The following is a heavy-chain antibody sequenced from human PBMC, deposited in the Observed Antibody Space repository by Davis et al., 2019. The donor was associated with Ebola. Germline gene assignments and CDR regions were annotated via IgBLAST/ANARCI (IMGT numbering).Heavy chain of an antibody. Sequence: SETLSLTCTVSGGSISSSSYYWGWIRQPPGKGLEWIWSIYYSGSTYYNPSLKSRVTISVDTSKNQFSLKLSSVTAADTAVYYCAARSPYGMDVWGKGTTVTVSS. CDR1: GGSISSSSYY. J-gene: IGHJ6*04. CDR2: IYYSGST. V-gene: IGHV4-39*01. CDR3: AARSPYGMDV.